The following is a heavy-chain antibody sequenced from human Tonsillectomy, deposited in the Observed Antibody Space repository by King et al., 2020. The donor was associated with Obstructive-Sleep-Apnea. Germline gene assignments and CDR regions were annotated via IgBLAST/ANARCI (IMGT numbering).Heavy chain of an antibody. CDR3: ARLGTGDDSSGYYYQGYWFDP. CDR2: IYYSGST. J-gene: IGHJ5*02. D-gene: IGHD3-22*01. V-gene: IGHV4-59*08. CDR1: GGSISSYY. Sequence: VQLQESGPGLVKPSETLSLTCTVSGGSISSYYWSWIRQPPGKGLDWIGYIYYSGSTNYNPSLKSRVTISVDTSKHPFSLKLSSVTAADTAVYYCARLGTGDDSSGYYYQGYWFDPWGQGTLVTVAS.